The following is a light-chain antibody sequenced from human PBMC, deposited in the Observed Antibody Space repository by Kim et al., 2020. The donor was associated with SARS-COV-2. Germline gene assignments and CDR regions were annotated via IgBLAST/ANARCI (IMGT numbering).Light chain of an antibody. CDR1: QNMNNF. CDR2: AAS. J-gene: IGKJ5*01. Sequence: ASVGDRGTITCLASQNMNNFLNWYQQKPGKAPNLRIYAASTLRIGVPSRFSGSGFGTDCTLTISRLQPEDFATYYCQHSDSIPITFGQGTRLEIK. CDR3: QHSDSIPIT. V-gene: IGKV1-39*01.